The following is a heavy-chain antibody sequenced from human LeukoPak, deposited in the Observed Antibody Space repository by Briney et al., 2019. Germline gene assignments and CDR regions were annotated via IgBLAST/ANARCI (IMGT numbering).Heavy chain of an antibody. D-gene: IGHD3-10*01. J-gene: IGHJ5*02. V-gene: IGHV3-48*01. CDR3: ATTGVRRDNWFDP. Sequence: GGSLRLSCAASGFTFSLYGMNWLRQAPGKGLEWVSYISEDTTIIHYADSVKGRFTISRDNAKNSLYLQMNSLRVVDTAVYYCATTGVRRDNWFDPWGQGTLVTVSP. CDR2: ISEDTTII. CDR1: GFTFSLYG.